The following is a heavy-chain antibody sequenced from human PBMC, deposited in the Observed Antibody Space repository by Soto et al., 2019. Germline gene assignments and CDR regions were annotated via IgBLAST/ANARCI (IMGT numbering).Heavy chain of an antibody. V-gene: IGHV1-58*01. CDR1: GFTFTSSA. D-gene: IGHD3-22*01. J-gene: IGHJ4*02. Sequence: SVKVSCKASGFTFTSSAVQWVRQARGQRLEWIGWIVVGSGNTNYAQKFQERVTITRDMSTSTAYMELSSLRSEDTAVYYCAADLTMIVGYYFDYWGQGTLVTVSS. CDR3: AADLTMIVGYYFDY. CDR2: IVVGSGNT.